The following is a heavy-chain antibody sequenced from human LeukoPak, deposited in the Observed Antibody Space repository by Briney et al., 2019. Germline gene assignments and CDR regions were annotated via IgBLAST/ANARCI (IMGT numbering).Heavy chain of an antibody. CDR1: GFTFTSSA. V-gene: IGHV1-58*01. CDR3: AAGYCSGGSCYPYYYYGMDV. J-gene: IGHJ6*02. CDR2: IVVGSGNT. D-gene: IGHD2-15*01. Sequence: SVKVSCKASGFTFTSSAVQWVRQARGQRLEWIGWIVVGSGNTNYAQKFQERVTTTRDMSTSTAYMELSSLRSEDTAVYYCAAGYCSGGSCYPYYYYGMDVWGQGTTVTVSS.